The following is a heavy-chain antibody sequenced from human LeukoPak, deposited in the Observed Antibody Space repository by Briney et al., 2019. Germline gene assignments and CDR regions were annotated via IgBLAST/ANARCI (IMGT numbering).Heavy chain of an antibody. CDR3: ARAVNYYDSSGYYYYFDY. V-gene: IGHV3-74*01. CDR2: IDPHGTTT. D-gene: IGHD3-22*01. Sequence: PGGSLRLSCAASGFTFSSYSMNWVRQGPGERLLSVSRIDPHGTTTHYADSVKGRFTISRDNAKNTLYLQMNSLRAEDTAVYYCARAVNYYDSSGYYYYFDYWGQGTLVTVSS. J-gene: IGHJ4*02. CDR1: GFTFSSYS.